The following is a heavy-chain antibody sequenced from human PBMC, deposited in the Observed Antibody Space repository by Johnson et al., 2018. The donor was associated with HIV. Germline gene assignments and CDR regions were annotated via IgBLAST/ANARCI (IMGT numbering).Heavy chain of an antibody. Sequence: VQLVESGGGVVQPGGSLRLSCAASGFTFSSYGMHWVRQAPGKGLVWVSRINSDGSSTTYADYVKGRFTISRDNAKNTLYLQMNSLRAEDTAVYYCAKGPIAVTTSAFDIWGQGTMVTVSS. J-gene: IGHJ3*02. D-gene: IGHD4-17*01. CDR3: AKGPIAVTTSAFDI. V-gene: IGHV3-74*02. CDR1: GFTFSSYG. CDR2: INSDGSST.